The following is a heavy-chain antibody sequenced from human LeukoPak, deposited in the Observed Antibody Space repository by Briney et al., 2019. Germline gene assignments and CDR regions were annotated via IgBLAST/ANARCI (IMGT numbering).Heavy chain of an antibody. CDR1: GFTSSSYW. V-gene: IGHV3-7*03. D-gene: IGHD2-15*01. CDR2: IKQDGSEK. J-gene: IGHJ4*02. Sequence: GGSLRLSCAVSGFTSSSYWMSRVRQAPGKGLKWVANIKQDGSEKYYVDSVKGRFTISRDNAKNSLYLQMNSLRAEDTAVYYCARAPYCIGGSCRFDYWGQGTLVTVSS. CDR3: ARAPYCIGGSCRFDY.